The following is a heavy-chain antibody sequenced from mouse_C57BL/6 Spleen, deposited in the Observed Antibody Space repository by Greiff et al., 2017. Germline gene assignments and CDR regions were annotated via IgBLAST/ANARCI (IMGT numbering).Heavy chain of an antibody. J-gene: IGHJ3*01. CDR2: IDPSDSYT. Sequence: QVQLKQPGAELVKPGASVKLSCKASGYTFTSYWMQWVKQRPGQGLEWIGEIDPSDSYTNYNQKFKGKATLTVDTSSSTAYMQLSSLTSEDSAVYYCARGLYYSKESPPGNWGQGTLVTVSA. V-gene: IGHV1-50*01. CDR1: GYTFTSYW. CDR3: ARGLYYSKESPPGN. D-gene: IGHD2-5*01.